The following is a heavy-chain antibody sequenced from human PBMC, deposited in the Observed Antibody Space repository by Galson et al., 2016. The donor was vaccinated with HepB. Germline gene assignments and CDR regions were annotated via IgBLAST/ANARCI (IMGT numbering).Heavy chain of an antibody. J-gene: IGHJ6*02. D-gene: IGHD3-10*01. CDR2: ISYDGSNK. V-gene: IGHV3-30*18. CDR3: AKDRSYGYFGSGGMGG. Sequence: SLRLSCAASGFTFSSYGMHWVRQAPGKGLEWVAVISYDGSNKYYADSVKGRFTISRDNSKNTLYLQMNSLRAEDTAVYSCAKDRSYGYFGSGGMGGWGQGTTVTLS. CDR1: GFTFSSYG.